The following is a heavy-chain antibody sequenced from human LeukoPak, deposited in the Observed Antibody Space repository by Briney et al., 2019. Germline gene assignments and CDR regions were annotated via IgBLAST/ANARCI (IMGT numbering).Heavy chain of an antibody. CDR2: IYYSGST. Sequence: PSETLSLTCSVSGDSISSRDYYWSWIRQPPGKGLEWIGYIYYSGSTSYNPSLKSRVTISVDTSKNQFSLRLSSVTAADTAVYYCARAGKEDYYYMDVWGKGTTVTVSS. CDR3: ARAGKEDYYYMDV. J-gene: IGHJ6*03. D-gene: IGHD4-23*01. V-gene: IGHV4-30-4*08. CDR1: GDSISSRDYY.